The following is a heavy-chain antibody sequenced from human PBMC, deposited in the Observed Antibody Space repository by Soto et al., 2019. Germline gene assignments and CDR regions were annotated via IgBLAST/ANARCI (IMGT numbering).Heavy chain of an antibody. CDR1: GDSVSSNSAA. CDR3: ARAYCSGGSCGAWSSWFDA. Sequence: QVQLQQSGPGLVKPSQTLSLTCAISGDSVSSNSAAWNWIRQSQSRGLEWLGRTYYMSKCHNDYAVTVKSQITITPDTFKNQFSLQLNSVTPEDTAVYYCARAYCSGGSCGAWSSWFDAWGQGTLVTVSS. CDR2: TYYMSKCHN. V-gene: IGHV6-1*01. J-gene: IGHJ5*02. D-gene: IGHD2-15*01.